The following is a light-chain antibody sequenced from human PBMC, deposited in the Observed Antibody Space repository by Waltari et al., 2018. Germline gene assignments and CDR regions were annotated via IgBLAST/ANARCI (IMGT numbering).Light chain of an antibody. CDR1: GSDVGGYDY. CDR2: DVY. J-gene: IGLJ2*01. V-gene: IGLV2-14*01. CDR3: SSYTSSGVV. Sequence: QSALTQPASVSGSPGQAIILSCTGTGSDVGGYDYVSWYQQYPGKAPRLIIYDVYKRPAGVSNRFSGSKSDNTASLTIAGRQAEDESVYYCSSYTSSGVVFGGGTKLTVL.